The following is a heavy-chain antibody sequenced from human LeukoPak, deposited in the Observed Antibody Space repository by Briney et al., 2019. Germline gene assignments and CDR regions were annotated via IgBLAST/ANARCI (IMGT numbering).Heavy chain of an antibody. D-gene: IGHD3-16*01. V-gene: IGHV4-39*07. CDR3: ARDGGVDTEFDY. J-gene: IGHJ4*02. Sequence: SETLPLTCTVSGGSISSSSYYWGWIRQPPGKGLEWIGSIYYSGSPYYNPSLKSRVAISVDTSKNQFSLKLSSVTAADTAVYYCARDGGVDTEFDYWGQGTLVTVSS. CDR2: IYYSGSP. CDR1: GGSISSSSYY.